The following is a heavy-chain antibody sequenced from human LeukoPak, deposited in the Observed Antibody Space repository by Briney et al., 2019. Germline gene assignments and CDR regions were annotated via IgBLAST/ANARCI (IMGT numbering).Heavy chain of an antibody. CDR1: GGSISSGDYY. CDR3: ARVVTIFGVVPDY. D-gene: IGHD3-3*01. Sequence: SQTLSLTXTVSGGSISSGDYYWSWTRQPPGKGLEWIGYIYYSGSTYYNPSLKSRVTISVDTSKNQFSLKLSSVTAADTAVYYCARVVTIFGVVPDYWGQGTLVTVSS. V-gene: IGHV4-30-4*08. J-gene: IGHJ4*02. CDR2: IYYSGST.